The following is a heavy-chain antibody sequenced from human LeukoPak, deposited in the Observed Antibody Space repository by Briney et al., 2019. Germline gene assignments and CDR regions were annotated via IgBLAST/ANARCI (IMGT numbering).Heavy chain of an antibody. CDR2: IYYSGST. CDR3: AREPPGYYFNWFDP. J-gene: IGHJ5*02. Sequence: PSETLSLTCTVSGGSISSSSYYWGWIRQPPGKGLEWIGSIYYSGSTYYNPSLKSRVTISVDTSKNQFSLKLSSVTAADTAVYYCAREPPGYYFNWFDPWGQGTLVTVSS. D-gene: IGHD3-9*01. V-gene: IGHV4-39*07. CDR1: GGSISSSSYY.